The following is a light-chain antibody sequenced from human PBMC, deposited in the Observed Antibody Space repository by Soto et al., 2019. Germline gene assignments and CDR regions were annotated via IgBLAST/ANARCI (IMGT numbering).Light chain of an antibody. CDR2: GAS. Sequence: IIMTHSPATLSVSPGEIVTFSCRSIQSISTNLAWYQQKPGQAPRLLIYGASTRDTHIPDRFSGTGSETEFTLSVSSLQPEDFAIYYCQQYYDWPLVTFGGGTKVDIK. V-gene: IGKV3-15*01. CDR3: QQYYDWPLVT. J-gene: IGKJ4*01. CDR1: QSISTN.